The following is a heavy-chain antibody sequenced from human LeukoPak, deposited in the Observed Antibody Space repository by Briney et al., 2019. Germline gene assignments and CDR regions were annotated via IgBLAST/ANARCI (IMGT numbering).Heavy chain of an antibody. V-gene: IGHV1-69*13. CDR3: ASYCSSTSCYRVAFDY. J-gene: IGHJ4*02. Sequence: GASVKVSCKASGGTFSSYAISWVRQAPGQGLEWMGGIIPIFGTANYAQKFQGRVTITADESTSTAYMELSSLRSEDTAVYYCASYCSSTSCYRVAFDYWGQGTLVTVSS. CDR2: IIPIFGTA. D-gene: IGHD2-2*01. CDR1: GGTFSSYA.